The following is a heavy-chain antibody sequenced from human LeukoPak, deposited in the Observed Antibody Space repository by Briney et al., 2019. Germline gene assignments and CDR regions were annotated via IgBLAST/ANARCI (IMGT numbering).Heavy chain of an antibody. CDR1: GGTHRRYT. CDR2: IIPMLGIT. V-gene: IGHV1-69*04. Sequence: SVKVSCKACGGTHRRYTLSWVRHARGQGLECMGRIIPMLGITNNAQKFQGRVTPTADKSTSTAYMELGSLRSEDTAVYYCARDGYYYDSSDYYSPSIRFDPWGQGTLVSVSS. J-gene: IGHJ5*02. CDR3: ARDGYYYDSSDYYSPSIRFDP. D-gene: IGHD3-22*01.